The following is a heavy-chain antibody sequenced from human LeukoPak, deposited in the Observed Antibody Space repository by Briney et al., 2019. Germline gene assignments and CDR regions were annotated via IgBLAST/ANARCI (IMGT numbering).Heavy chain of an antibody. V-gene: IGHV3-23*01. Sequence: GGSLRLSCAASGFTFSSYAMSWLRQAPGKGLEWVSAISGSGGSTYYADTVKGRFTISRDNSKNTLYLQMNSLRAEDTAVYYCAKASYCSGGSCYLVDYWGQGTLVTVSS. CDR3: AKASYCSGGSCYLVDY. CDR1: GFTFSSYA. D-gene: IGHD2-15*01. CDR2: ISGSGGST. J-gene: IGHJ4*02.